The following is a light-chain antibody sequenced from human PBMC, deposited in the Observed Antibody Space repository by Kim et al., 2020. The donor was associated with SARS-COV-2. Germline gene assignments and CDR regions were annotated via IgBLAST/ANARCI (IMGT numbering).Light chain of an antibody. J-gene: IGKJ2*01. CDR3: QQFDDLPYT. V-gene: IGKV1-33*01. CDR1: QDISNY. CDR2: DAS. Sequence: DIQMTQSPSSLSASVGDRVTINCQASQDISNYLNWYQQKPGKAPELLIYDASNLETGVPSRFSGSGSGTDFTFTITSLQPEDIATYYCQQFDDLPYTFGQGTKQEI.